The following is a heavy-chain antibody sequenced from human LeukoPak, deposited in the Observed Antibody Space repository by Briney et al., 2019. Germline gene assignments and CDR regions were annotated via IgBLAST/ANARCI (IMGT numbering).Heavy chain of an antibody. CDR3: ARVVLTIFGVVRGFDP. J-gene: IGHJ5*02. Sequence: ASVKVSCKASGYTFTSYDINRVRQATGQGLEWMGWMNPNSGNTGYAQKFQGRVTMTRNTSISTAYMELSSLRSEDTAEYYCARVVLTIFGVVRGFDPWGQGTLVTVSS. V-gene: IGHV1-8*01. CDR1: GYTFTSYD. D-gene: IGHD3-3*01. CDR2: MNPNSGNT.